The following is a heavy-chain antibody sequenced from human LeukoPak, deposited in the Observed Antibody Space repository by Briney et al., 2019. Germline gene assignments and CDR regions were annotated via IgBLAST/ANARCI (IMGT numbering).Heavy chain of an antibody. J-gene: IGHJ2*01. CDR3: ARAILTPSGFVWHFDL. Sequence: PSETLSLTCTVSGGSLKRGDYYWRWIRQHPGKVVEWIGYIYYSGSAYYNPSLRSRSTISVDTSKSQFSLKLSSVTAADTAVYYCARAILTPSGFVWHFDLWGRGTLVTVSS. V-gene: IGHV4-31*03. D-gene: IGHD3-3*01. CDR2: IYYSGSA. CDR1: GGSLKRGDYY.